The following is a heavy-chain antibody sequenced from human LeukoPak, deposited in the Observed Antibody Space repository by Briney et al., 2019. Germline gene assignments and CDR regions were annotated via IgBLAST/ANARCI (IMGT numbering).Heavy chain of an antibody. CDR1: GFTFSSYA. Sequence: GGSLRLSCAASGFTFSSYAMHWVRQAPGKGLEWVAVISYDGSSKYYADSVKGRFTISRDNSKNTLYLQMNSLRAEDTAVYYCARDKGDIVATIPTYYFDYWGQGTLVTVSS. V-gene: IGHV3-30*04. D-gene: IGHD5-12*01. J-gene: IGHJ4*02. CDR3: ARDKGDIVATIPTYYFDY. CDR2: ISYDGSSK.